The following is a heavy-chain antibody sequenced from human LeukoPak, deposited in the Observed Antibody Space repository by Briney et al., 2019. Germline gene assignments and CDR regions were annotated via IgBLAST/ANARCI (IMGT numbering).Heavy chain of an antibody. CDR3: ARDLVTVTKGFDI. Sequence: SETLSLTCAVSDDSFSSHYWTWIRQPPGKGLEWIGYISYIGSTNYNPSLKSRVTISIDTSKNQFSLKLRSVTAADTAVHYCARDLVTVTKGFDIWGQGTMVSVSS. D-gene: IGHD4-17*01. CDR1: DDSFSSHY. CDR2: ISYIGST. V-gene: IGHV4-59*11. J-gene: IGHJ3*02.